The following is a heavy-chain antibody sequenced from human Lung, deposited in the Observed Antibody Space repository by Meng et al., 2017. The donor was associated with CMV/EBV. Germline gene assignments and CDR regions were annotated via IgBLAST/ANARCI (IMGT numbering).Heavy chain of an antibody. J-gene: IGHJ4*02. CDR1: GFTFDNYG. V-gene: IGHV3-30*02. CDR3: AKDLVLFGGYYSYIDD. D-gene: IGHD3-16*01. Sequence: SCAASGFTFDNYGMHWVRQTPGKGLEWVAFIPHDGTNKYYGDCVKGRFTISRDNSKNPVYLQMNSLRPEETDDYYCAKDLVLFGGYYSYIDDWGQGTTVTVSS. CDR2: IPHDGTNK.